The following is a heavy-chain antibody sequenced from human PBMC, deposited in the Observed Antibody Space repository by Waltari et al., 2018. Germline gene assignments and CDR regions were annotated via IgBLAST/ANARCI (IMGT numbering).Heavy chain of an antibody. J-gene: IGHJ4*02. D-gene: IGHD3-3*01. CDR1: GGPLSSYS. CDR2: IYTSGST. V-gene: IGHV4-4*07. Sequence: QVQLQESGPGLVKPSETLSLTCPVSGGPLSSYSWSWIRQPAGKGREWIGRIYTSGSTNYNPSLKSRVTMSVDTSKNQFSLKRSSVTAADTAVYYCARESAERFPLWLTTGGGQGTLVTVSS. CDR3: ARESAERFPLWLTTG.